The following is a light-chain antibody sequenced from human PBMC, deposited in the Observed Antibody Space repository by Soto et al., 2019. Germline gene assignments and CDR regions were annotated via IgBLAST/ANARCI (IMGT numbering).Light chain of an antibody. CDR1: SSDVGGYNY. CDR3: SSYTSTSTDV. J-gene: IGLJ1*01. Sequence: QSVLTQPASVSGSPGQSITISCTGTSSDVGGYNYVSWYQQHPDKAPKLIIYEVTNRPSGVSIRFSGSKSGNTASLTISGLQAEDEADYSCSSYTSTSTDVFGTGTKVTVL. CDR2: EVT. V-gene: IGLV2-14*01.